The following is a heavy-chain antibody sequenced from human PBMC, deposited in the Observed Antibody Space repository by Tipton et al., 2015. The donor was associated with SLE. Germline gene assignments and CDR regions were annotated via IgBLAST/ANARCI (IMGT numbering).Heavy chain of an antibody. J-gene: IGHJ4*02. D-gene: IGHD3-16*01. CDR3: ARGSALWRGDLDY. V-gene: IGHV3-7*01. Sequence: GSLRLSCAASGFYVSGYWMTWVRQAPGKGLEWVGNIAPDGSEEFYVDSVKGRFTMSRDNTKNSLYLHMTALRADDTAVYYCARGSALWRGDLDYWGQGNLVTVSS. CDR1: GFYVSGYW. CDR2: IAPDGSEE.